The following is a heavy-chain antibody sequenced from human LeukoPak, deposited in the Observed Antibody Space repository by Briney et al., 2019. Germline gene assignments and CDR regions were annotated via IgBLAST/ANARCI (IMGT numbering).Heavy chain of an antibody. D-gene: IGHD3-3*01. CDR2: ISSDGSIK. CDR3: VKEYHSRGFGAYFDY. V-gene: IGHV3-30*18. J-gene: IGHJ4*02. Sequence: GGSLRLSYTASKFTFSHYGMQWVRQAPGKGLEWVAVISSDGSIKVYADSVKGRFTLSRDNSINTVDLQMNSLRAEDTAVYYCVKEYHSRGFGAYFDYWGQGTLVTVSS. CDR1: KFTFSHYG.